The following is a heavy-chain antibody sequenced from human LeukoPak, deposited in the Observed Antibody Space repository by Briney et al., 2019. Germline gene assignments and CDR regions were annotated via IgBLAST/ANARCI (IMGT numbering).Heavy chain of an antibody. D-gene: IGHD4-17*01. CDR2: IYYSGST. J-gene: IGHJ6*02. CDR1: GGSISSSSYY. CDR3: ACHTVTTVPTYYYYYGMDV. V-gene: IGHV4-39*07. Sequence: SETLSLTCTVSGGSISSSSYYWGWIRQPPGKGLEWIGSIYYSGSTYYNPSLKSRVTISVDTSKNQFSLKLSSVTAADTAVYYCACHTVTTVPTYYYYYGMDVWGQGTTVTVSS.